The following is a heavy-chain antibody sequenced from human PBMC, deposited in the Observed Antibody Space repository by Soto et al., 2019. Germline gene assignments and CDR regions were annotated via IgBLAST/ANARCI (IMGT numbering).Heavy chain of an antibody. D-gene: IGHD2-2*01. V-gene: IGHV4-30-2*01. Sequence: PSETLSLTCTFSGGPISSGDYSWSWIRQPPGKGLEWIGYIYHSGSTYYNPSLKSRVTISVDRSKNQFSLKLSSVTAEDTAVYYCARVPDRWGQGTLVTVSS. J-gene: IGHJ5*02. CDR1: GGPISSGDYS. CDR2: IYHSGST. CDR3: ARVPDR.